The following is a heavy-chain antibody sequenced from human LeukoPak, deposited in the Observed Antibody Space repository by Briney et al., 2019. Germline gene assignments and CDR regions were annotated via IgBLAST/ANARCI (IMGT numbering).Heavy chain of an antibody. CDR3: ARDLLYYDSSGPGDDAFDI. CDR2: INTNTGNP. D-gene: IGHD3-22*01. Sequence: ASVKVSCKASGYTFTSYAMNWVRQAAGQGHEWMGWINTNTGNPTYAQGFTGRFVFSLDTSVSTAYLQISSLKAEDTAMYYCARDLLYYDSSGPGDDAFDIWGQGTMVTVSS. V-gene: IGHV7-4-1*02. CDR1: GYTFTSYA. J-gene: IGHJ3*02.